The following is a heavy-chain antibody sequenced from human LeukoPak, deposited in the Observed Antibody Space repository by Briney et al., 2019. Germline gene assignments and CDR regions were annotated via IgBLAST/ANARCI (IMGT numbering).Heavy chain of an antibody. J-gene: IGHJ4*02. CDR1: GFTFSTYG. CDR2: ISASGGST. Sequence: PGGSLRLSCAASGFTFSTYGMTWVRQAPGKGLEWVSGISASGGSTYYSDSVKGRFTISRDNSKNTLYLQMNSLRAEDTAVYYCGKNYRFFDYWGQGTLVTVSS. D-gene: IGHD4-11*01. CDR3: GKNYRFFDY. V-gene: IGHV3-23*01.